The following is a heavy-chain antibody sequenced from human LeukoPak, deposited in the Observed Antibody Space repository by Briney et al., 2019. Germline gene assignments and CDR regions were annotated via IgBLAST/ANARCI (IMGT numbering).Heavy chain of an antibody. V-gene: IGHV3-23*01. CDR1: GFTFSSYA. Sequence: GGPLRLSCAASGFTFSSYAMSWVRQAPGKGLEWVSAISGSGGSTYYADSVKGRFTISRDNSKNTLYLQMNSLRAEDTAVYYCAKDGGLTDYYYGMDVWGQGTTVTVSS. CDR3: AKDGGLTDYYYGMDV. D-gene: IGHD1-20*01. CDR2: ISGSGGST. J-gene: IGHJ6*02.